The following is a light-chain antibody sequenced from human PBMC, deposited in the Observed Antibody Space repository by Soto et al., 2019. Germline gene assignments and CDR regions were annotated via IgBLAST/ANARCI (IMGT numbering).Light chain of an antibody. V-gene: IGKV1-12*01. CDR2: TAS. CDR3: QQAASFPIT. Sequence: IQITQSPSSVSASVGYRVTITCRASQGVSTWLAWYQQKPGKAPNLLIYTASSLQSGVPSRFSGSGSGTDFTLTINGLQPEDFATYYCQQAASFPITFGQGTLLAVK. CDR1: QGVSTW. J-gene: IGKJ5*01.